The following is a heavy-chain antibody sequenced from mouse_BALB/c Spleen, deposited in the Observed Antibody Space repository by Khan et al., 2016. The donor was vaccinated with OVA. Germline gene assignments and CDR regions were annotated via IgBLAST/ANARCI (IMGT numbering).Heavy chain of an antibody. CDR1: GYSITSDYA. D-gene: IGHD1-1*01. CDR2: ISYSGRT. CDR3: ARSVTVTTVVTTDFDY. J-gene: IGHJ2*01. V-gene: IGHV3-2*02. Sequence: VQLQESGPGLVKPSQSLSLTCTVTGYSITSDYAWNWIRQFPGNKLEWMGYISYSGRTSYNPSLKSRISITRDTSKNQFFLQLNSVTTADTATYYSARSVTVTTVVTTDFDYWGQGTMLTVSA.